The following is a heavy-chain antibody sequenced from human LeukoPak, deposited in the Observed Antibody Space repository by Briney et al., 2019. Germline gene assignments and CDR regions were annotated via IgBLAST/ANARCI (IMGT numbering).Heavy chain of an antibody. Sequence: QAGGSLRLSCAASGFTFSSYAMHWVRQAPGKGLEWVAVISYDGSNKYYADSVKGRFTISRDNSKNTLYLQMNSLRAEDTAVYYCARDGDYGDFEVVYYFDYWGQGTLVTVSS. CDR1: GFTFSSYA. V-gene: IGHV3-30-3*01. D-gene: IGHD4-17*01. J-gene: IGHJ4*02. CDR2: ISYDGSNK. CDR3: ARDGDYGDFEVVYYFDY.